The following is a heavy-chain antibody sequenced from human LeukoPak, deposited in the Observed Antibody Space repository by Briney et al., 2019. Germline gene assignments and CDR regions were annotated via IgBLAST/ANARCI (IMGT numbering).Heavy chain of an antibody. J-gene: IGHJ3*02. V-gene: IGHV1-2*02. CDR3: ARGTVVAAYGNDAFDI. CDR1: GYTFTGYY. D-gene: IGHD2-15*01. Sequence: ASVKVSCKDSGYTFTGYYMHWVRQAPGQGLEWMGWINPNSGGTNYAQRFQGRVTMTRDTSISTAYMELSRLRSDDTAVYYCARGTVVAAYGNDAFDIWGQGTMVTVSS. CDR2: INPNSGGT.